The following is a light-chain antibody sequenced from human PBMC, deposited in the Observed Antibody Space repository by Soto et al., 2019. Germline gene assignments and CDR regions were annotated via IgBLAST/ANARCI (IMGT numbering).Light chain of an antibody. CDR2: KAS. Sequence: DIQMTQSPSTLSASVGDRATITCRASQTISSWLAWYQQKPGKAPKLLIYKASTLKSGVPSRFSGSGSGTEFTLTISSLQPDDFATYYCQHYKSYSEAFGQGTKVDIK. J-gene: IGKJ1*01. CDR1: QTISSW. CDR3: QHYKSYSEA. V-gene: IGKV1-5*03.